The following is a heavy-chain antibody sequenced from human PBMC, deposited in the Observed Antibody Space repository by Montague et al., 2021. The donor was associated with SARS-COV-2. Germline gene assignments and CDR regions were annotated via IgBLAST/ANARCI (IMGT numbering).Heavy chain of an antibody. J-gene: IGHJ5*02. CDR3: ARDGGTVTTFLGVGCVRGGLTWFDP. V-gene: IGHV4-39*07. Sequence: SETLSLTCTVSGGSISSSSYYWGWIRQPPEKGLEWIGSIYYSGSTYYNPSLKSRVTISVDTSKNQFSLKLSSVTAADTAVYYCARDGGTVTTFLGVGCVRGGLTWFDPWGQGTLVTVSS. CDR1: GGSISSSSYY. CDR2: IYYSGST. D-gene: IGHD4-17*01.